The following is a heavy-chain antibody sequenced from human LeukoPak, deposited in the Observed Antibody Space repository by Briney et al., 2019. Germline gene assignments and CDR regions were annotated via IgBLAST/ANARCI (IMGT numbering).Heavy chain of an antibody. CDR3: ARVYSSSSGKNAFDV. CDR2: IEQDGSEK. CDR1: GLTFSTYW. D-gene: IGHD6-6*01. V-gene: IGHV3-7*03. J-gene: IGHJ3*01. Sequence: SGGSLRLSCAASGLTFSTYWMSWVRQAPGKGLEWVANIEQDGSEKYSVDSVKGRFTISRDNAKNSLYLQMNSLRAEDTAVYYCARVYSSSSGKNAFDVWGQGTSVTVSS.